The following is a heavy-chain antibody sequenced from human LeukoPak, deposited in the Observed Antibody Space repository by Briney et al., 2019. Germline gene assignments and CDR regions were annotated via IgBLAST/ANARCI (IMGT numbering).Heavy chain of an antibody. Sequence: ASVKVSCKASGYTFTSYAMHWVRQAPGQRLEWMGWINAGNGNTKYSQKFQGRVTITADESTSTAYMELSSLRSEDTAVYYCAQSPPSGGYYYYYGMDVWGQGTTVTVSS. J-gene: IGHJ6*02. V-gene: IGHV1-3*01. CDR3: AQSPPSGGYYYYYGMDV. CDR1: GYTFTSYA. CDR2: INAGNGNT. D-gene: IGHD6-25*01.